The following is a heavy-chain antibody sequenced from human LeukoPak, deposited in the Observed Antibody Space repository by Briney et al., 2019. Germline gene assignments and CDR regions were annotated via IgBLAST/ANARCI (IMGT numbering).Heavy chain of an antibody. V-gene: IGHV3-23*01. CDR3: AKDGGGSLEWLPPMDV. CDR1: GFTFSSHA. D-gene: IGHD3-3*01. CDR2: ITGSGGST. Sequence: GGSLRLSCAASGFTFSSHAMGWVRQAPGKGLEWVSSITGSGGSTYYGDSVKGRFTISRDNSKKTLYLRMNSLRAEDTAVYYCAKDGGGSLEWLPPMDVWGQGTTVTVSS. J-gene: IGHJ6*02.